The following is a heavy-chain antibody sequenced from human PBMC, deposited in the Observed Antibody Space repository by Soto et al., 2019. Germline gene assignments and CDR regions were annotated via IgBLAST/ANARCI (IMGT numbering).Heavy chain of an antibody. CDR2: IYYSGST. V-gene: IGHV4-31*03. CDR1: GGSISSGGYY. J-gene: IGHJ4*02. D-gene: IGHD6-6*01. CDR3: ARGWGIAARQGPLTSDY. Sequence: QLQLQESGPGLVKPSQTLSLTCTVSGGSISSGGYYWSWIRQHPGKGLEWIGYIYYSGSTYYNPARKRRATRSVDTSKNQCSLKLSPATAADTAVYYCARGWGIAARQGPLTSDYWGQGTLVTVSS.